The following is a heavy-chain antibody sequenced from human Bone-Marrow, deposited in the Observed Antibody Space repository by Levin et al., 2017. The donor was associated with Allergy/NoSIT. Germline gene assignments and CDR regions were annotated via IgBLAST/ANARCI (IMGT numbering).Heavy chain of an antibody. CDR1: GFTFSSYA. D-gene: IGHD1-14*01. V-gene: IGHV3-30-3*01. CDR3: ARGNRSFDFQN. J-gene: IGHJ1*01. Sequence: SCAASGFTFSSYAMHWVRQAPGKGLEWVTVISHVGTIKYYADSVNGRFTISRDNSKNTLYLQMNSLRPEDTAVYYCARGNRSFDFQNWGQGTLVTVS. CDR2: ISHVGTIK.